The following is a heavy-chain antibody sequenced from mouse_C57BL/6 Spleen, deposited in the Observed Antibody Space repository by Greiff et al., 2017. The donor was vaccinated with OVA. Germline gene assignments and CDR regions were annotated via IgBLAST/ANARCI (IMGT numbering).Heavy chain of an antibody. CDR2: IDPSDSYP. Sequence: VQLQQPGAELVMPGASVKLSCKASGYTFTSYWMHWVKQRPGQGLEWIGEIDPSDSYPNYNQKFKGKSTLTVNKSSSTAYMQLSSLTSEDSAVYYCARLGLVSYYFDYWGQGTTLTVSS. D-gene: IGHD4-1*01. CDR3: ARLGLVSYYFDY. CDR1: GYTFTSYW. J-gene: IGHJ2*01. V-gene: IGHV1-69*01.